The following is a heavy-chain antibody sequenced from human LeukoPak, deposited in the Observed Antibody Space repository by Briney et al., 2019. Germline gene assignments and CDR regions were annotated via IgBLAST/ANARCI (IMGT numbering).Heavy chain of an antibody. Sequence: AGGSLRLSCAASGFTFSSYAMSWVRQAPGKGLEWVSAISGSGGSTYYADSVKGRFTISRDNSKNTLYLQMNSLRAEDTAVYYCAKDHSSSWYLTEDYWGQGTLVTVPS. V-gene: IGHV3-23*01. CDR2: ISGSGGST. CDR3: AKDHSSSWYLTEDY. D-gene: IGHD6-13*01. J-gene: IGHJ4*02. CDR1: GFTFSSYA.